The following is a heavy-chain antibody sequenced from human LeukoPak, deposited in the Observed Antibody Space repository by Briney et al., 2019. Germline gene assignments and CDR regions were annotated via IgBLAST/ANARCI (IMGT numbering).Heavy chain of an antibody. CDR1: GFTVSSNY. J-gene: IGHJ4*02. CDR2: IYSGGST. D-gene: IGHD3-3*01. Sequence: GGSLRLSCAASGFTVSSNYMSWVRQASAKGLTWVSVIYSGGSTYYADSVKGRFTISRDNSKNTLYLQMNSLRAEETAVYYCARVRSGYLEYYFDYWGQGTLVTVSS. V-gene: IGHV3-53*01. CDR3: ARVRSGYLEYYFDY.